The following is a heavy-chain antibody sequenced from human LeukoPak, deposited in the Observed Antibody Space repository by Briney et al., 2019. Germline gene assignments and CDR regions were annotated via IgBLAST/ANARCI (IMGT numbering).Heavy chain of an antibody. D-gene: IGHD2-15*01. J-gene: IGHJ4*02. Sequence: SETLSLTCTVSGASISSTGYYWGWIRQSPGKRLEWIGSLFNSGGTYYSPSLKGRVSTSVDTSNNHFSLRLTSLTAADTAIYYCARHRVASVYSSFDYWRQGTLVTVSS. CDR3: ARHRVASVYSSFDY. CDR1: GASISSTGYY. CDR2: LFNSGGT. V-gene: IGHV4-39*01.